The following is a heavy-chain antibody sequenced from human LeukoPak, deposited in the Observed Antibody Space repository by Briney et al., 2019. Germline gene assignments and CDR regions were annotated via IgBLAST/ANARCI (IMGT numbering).Heavy chain of an antibody. CDR2: ISTSART. CDR1: GFTFNKYA. D-gene: IGHD3-3*01. V-gene: IGHV3-23*01. J-gene: IGHJ4*02. CDR3: AITFWSGSYDY. Sequence: GGSLRLSCTASGFTFNKYAMSWVRQAPGKGLEWLSLISTSARTHYADSVKGRFTISRDNSKNTLYLQMNSLRAEDTSVYYCAITFWSGSYDYWGQGTLVTVSS.